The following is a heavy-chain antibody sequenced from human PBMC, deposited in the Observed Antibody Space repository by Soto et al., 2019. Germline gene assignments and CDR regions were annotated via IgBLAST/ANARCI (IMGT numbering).Heavy chain of an antibody. V-gene: IGHV3-30*18. D-gene: IGHD3-22*01. CDR2: ISYDGSNK. Sequence: GGSLRLSCAASGFTFSSYGMHWVRQAPGKGLEWVAVISYDGSNKYYADSVKGRFTISRDNSKNTLYLQMNSLRAEDTAVYYCAKTLFPDYYDSSGYYQSCFDYWGQGTLVTVSS. CDR1: GFTFSSYG. J-gene: IGHJ4*02. CDR3: AKTLFPDYYDSSGYYQSCFDY.